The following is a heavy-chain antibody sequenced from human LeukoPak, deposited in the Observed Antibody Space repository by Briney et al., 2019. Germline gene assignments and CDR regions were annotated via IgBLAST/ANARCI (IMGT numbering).Heavy chain of an antibody. Sequence: ASETLSLTCTVSGGSISSYYWSWIRQPPGKGLEWIGYIYHSGSTYYNPSLKSRVTISVDRSKNQFSLKLSSVTAADTAVYYCARGYCSSTSCYHYFDYWGQGTLVTVSS. CDR3: ARGYCSSTSCYHYFDY. CDR2: IYHSGST. V-gene: IGHV4-59*12. D-gene: IGHD2-2*01. CDR1: GGSISSYY. J-gene: IGHJ4*02.